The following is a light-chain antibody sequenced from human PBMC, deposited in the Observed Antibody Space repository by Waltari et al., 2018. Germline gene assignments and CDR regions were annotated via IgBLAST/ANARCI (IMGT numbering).Light chain of an antibody. CDR1: SSDVGGNSS. Sequence: QSALTQPRSVSGSPGQSVTISCTGSSSDVGGNSSVSWYQDRPDKAPKLMIYELNKRPSGVPDRFSGSKSGNTASLTISGLQAEDEADYYCCSYAGSHVLLGGWTKLTVL. CDR3: CSYAGSHVL. V-gene: IGLV2-11*01. CDR2: ELN. J-gene: IGLJ2*01.